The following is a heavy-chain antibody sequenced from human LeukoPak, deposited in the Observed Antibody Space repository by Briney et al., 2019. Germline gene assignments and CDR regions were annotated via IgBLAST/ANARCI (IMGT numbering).Heavy chain of an antibody. D-gene: IGHD2-21*02. J-gene: IGHJ4*02. V-gene: IGHV1-69*05. CDR2: IIPIFGTA. CDR1: GGTFSSYA. CDR3: ARDTLAYCGGDCLQFDY. Sequence: EASVKVSCKASGGTFSSYAISWVRQAPGQGLEWMGRIIPIFGTANYAQKFQGRVTITTDESTSTACMELSSLRSEDTAVYYCARDTLAYCGGDCLQFDYWGQGTLVTVSS.